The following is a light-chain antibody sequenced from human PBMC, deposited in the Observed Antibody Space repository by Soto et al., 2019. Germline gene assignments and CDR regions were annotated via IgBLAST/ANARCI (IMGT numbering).Light chain of an antibody. V-gene: IGKV3-11*01. CDR3: QQRSNWGHT. CDR1: QSVSSY. CDR2: DAS. J-gene: IGKJ4*01. Sequence: EIVLTQSPATLSLSPGERATLSCRASQSVSSYLAWYQQKPGQAPRLLIYDASNRATGIPARFSGSGSGTDFPLTISRLEPEDFAVYCCQQRSNWGHTFGGGTKVEIK.